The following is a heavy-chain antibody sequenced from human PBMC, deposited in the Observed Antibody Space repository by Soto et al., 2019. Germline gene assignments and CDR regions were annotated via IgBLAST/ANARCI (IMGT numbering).Heavy chain of an antibody. CDR3: ARGLGIDFWSGYFRRSYYYYMDV. CDR2: ISSSGSTI. D-gene: IGHD3-3*01. Sequence: GGSLRLSCAASGFTFSDYYMSWIRQAPGKGLEWVSYISSSGSTIYYADSVKGRFTISRDNAKNSLYLQMNSLRAEDTAVYYCARGLGIDFWSGYFRRSYYYYMDVWGKGTTVTVSS. J-gene: IGHJ6*03. V-gene: IGHV3-11*01. CDR1: GFTFSDYY.